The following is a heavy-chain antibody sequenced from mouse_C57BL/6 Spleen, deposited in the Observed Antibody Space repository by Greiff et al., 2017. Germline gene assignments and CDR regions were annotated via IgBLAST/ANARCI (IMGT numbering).Heavy chain of an antibody. V-gene: IGHV1-18*01. J-gene: IGHJ3*01. CDR3: ARGGAYYSNAGVFAY. D-gene: IGHD2-5*01. CDR2: INPNNGGT. CDR1: GYTFTDYN. Sequence: VQLQQSGPELVKPGASVKIPCKASGYTFTDYNMDWVKQSHGKSLEWIGDINPNNGGTIYNQKFKGKATLTVDKSSSTAYMELRSLTSEDTAVYYWARGGAYYSNAGVFAYWGQGTLVTVSA.